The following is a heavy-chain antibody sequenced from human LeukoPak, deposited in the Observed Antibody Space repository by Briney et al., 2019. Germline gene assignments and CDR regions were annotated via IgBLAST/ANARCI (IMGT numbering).Heavy chain of an antibody. V-gene: IGHV3-30-3*01. J-gene: IGHJ4*02. CDR3: ASDRAYCSGGSCYSGLDY. CDR2: ISYDGSNK. D-gene: IGHD2-15*01. Sequence: GRSLRLSCAASGFTFRSYAMHWVRQAPGKGLEWVAAISYDGSNKYYADSVKGRSTISRDNSKNTLSLQMNSLRADDTAVYYCASDRAYCSGGSCYSGLDYWGQGTLVTVSS. CDR1: GFTFRSYA.